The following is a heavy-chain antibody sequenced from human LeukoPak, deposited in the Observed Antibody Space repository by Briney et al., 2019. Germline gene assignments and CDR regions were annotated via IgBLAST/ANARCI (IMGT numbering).Heavy chain of an antibody. J-gene: IGHJ4*02. CDR3: ATTRFLHWLLTGENDY. CDR1: GSIIRSYA. Sequence: GGSLRLLCAASGSIIRSYAVSLLQPGPVQGLEWVFIISASGGNTYRADSVKGRFTTSRDNSKNTLYLQMNSLRAEDTAVYYCATTRFLHWLLTGENDYWGQGILVTVSS. V-gene: IGHV3-23*01. CDR2: ISASGGNT. D-gene: IGHD3-3*01.